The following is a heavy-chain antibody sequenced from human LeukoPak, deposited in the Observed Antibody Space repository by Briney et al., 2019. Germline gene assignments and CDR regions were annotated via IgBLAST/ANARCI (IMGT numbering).Heavy chain of an antibody. CDR1: GGTFSSYA. J-gene: IGHJ1*01. V-gene: IGHV1-69*06. D-gene: IGHD2-21*02. CDR3: ARVDCGGDCYSPLEYFQH. Sequence: GASVKVSCKASGGTFSSYAISWVRQAPGQGLEWMGGIIPIFGTANYAQKFQGRVTITADKSTSTAYMELSSLRSEDTAVYYCARVDCGGDCYSPLEYFQHWGQGTLVTVSS. CDR2: IIPIFGTA.